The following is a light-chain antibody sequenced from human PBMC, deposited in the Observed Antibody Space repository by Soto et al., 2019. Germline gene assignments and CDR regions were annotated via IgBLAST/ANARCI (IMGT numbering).Light chain of an antibody. CDR2: DTS. J-gene: IGKJ1*01. V-gene: IGKV3-15*01. Sequence: EIVMTQSPATLSVSPGERAALSCRASQSVSSKLAWYRQRPGQAPRLVIYDTSTRATGVPARFSGSGSGTEFTLTISSLQSEDFAVYYCQQYSIWRTCGQGTKGDIK. CDR3: QQYSIWRT. CDR1: QSVSSK.